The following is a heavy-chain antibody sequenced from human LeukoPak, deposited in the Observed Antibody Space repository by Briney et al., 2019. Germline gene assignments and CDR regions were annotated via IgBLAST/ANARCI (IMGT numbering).Heavy chain of an antibody. CDR3: ATKQNNGTPLY. D-gene: IGHD1-26*01. Sequence: GGSLRLSCAASGFTFSGYEMNWVRQAPGKGLEWVSYISSSGTTIYSAHCVKGRFTISRDNAKNSVHLQMNSLRPEDTAVYYCATKQNNGTPLYWGQGTLVTVSS. CDR2: ISSSGTTI. V-gene: IGHV3-48*03. J-gene: IGHJ4*02. CDR1: GFTFSGYE.